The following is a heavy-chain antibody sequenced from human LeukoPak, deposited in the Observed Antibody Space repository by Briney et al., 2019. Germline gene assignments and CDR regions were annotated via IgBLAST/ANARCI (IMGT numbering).Heavy chain of an antibody. D-gene: IGHD3-3*01. Sequence: GGSLRLPCAASGFTFSDYYMSWIRQAPGKGLEWVANIKQDGSEKYYVDSVKGRFTISRDNAKNSLYLQMSSLRAEDTAVYYCARERQNKDFWSGGDYWGQGTLVTVSS. V-gene: IGHV3-7*01. CDR1: GFTFSDYY. CDR2: IKQDGSEK. J-gene: IGHJ4*02. CDR3: ARERQNKDFWSGGDY.